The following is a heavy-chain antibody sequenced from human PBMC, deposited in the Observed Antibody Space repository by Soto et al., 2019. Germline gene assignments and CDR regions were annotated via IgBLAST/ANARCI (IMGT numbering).Heavy chain of an antibody. D-gene: IGHD3-22*01. V-gene: IGHV4-34*01. CDR2: INHSAST. Sequence: SETLSFTCAVYGGSFSGYYWGGNRQPPGKGLEWIGEINHSASTNYNPSLKRRVTISVDTSKNKFSLKLSSVTAADTAVYYCARVTLRYYYDSSGYYSTNWFDPWGQGTLVTAPQ. CDR3: ARVTLRYYYDSSGYYSTNWFDP. J-gene: IGHJ5*02. CDR1: GGSFSGYY.